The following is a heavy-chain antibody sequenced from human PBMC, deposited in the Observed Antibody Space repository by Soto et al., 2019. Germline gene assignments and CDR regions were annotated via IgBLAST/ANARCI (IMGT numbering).Heavy chain of an antibody. CDR3: ARTPGWDWNVWFDP. V-gene: IGHV2-70*04. Sequence: SGPTLVNPTQTLTLTCTFSGVSLSTSGMRVSWIRQPPGNALEWLARIDWDDDKFYSTSLKTRLTISKDTSKNQVVLTMTNMDPVDTATYYCARTPGWDWNVWFDPWGQGTLVTVSS. J-gene: IGHJ5*02. D-gene: IGHD1-1*01. CDR1: GVSLSTSGMR. CDR2: IDWDDDK.